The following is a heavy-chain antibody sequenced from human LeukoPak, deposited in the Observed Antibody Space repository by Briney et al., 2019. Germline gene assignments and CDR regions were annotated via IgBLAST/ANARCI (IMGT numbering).Heavy chain of an antibody. CDR3: ARVFSIAANYCDY. Sequence: GGSLRLSCAASGFTFSTYWMHWVRQAPGKGLVWVSHIKTDGSSTTYADSAKGGFTISRDNAKNSLYLQMNSLRDEDTAVYYCARVFSIAANYCDYWGQGTLVTVSS. CDR2: IKTDGSST. CDR1: GFTFSTYW. J-gene: IGHJ4*02. V-gene: IGHV3-74*01. D-gene: IGHD6-25*01.